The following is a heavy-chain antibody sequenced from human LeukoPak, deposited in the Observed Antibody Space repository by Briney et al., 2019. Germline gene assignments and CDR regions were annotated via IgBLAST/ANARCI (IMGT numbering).Heavy chain of an antibody. Sequence: PGGSLRLSCAASGFTFSSYSMNWVRQAPGKGLEWVSSITSSSSYIYYADSVKGRFTISRDNSKNSLYLQMNSLRTEDTALYYCAKDIDHSGYDLPKGYWGQGTLVTVSS. J-gene: IGHJ4*02. D-gene: IGHD5-12*01. CDR3: AKDIDHSGYDLPKGY. CDR2: ITSSSSYI. V-gene: IGHV3-21*04. CDR1: GFTFSSYS.